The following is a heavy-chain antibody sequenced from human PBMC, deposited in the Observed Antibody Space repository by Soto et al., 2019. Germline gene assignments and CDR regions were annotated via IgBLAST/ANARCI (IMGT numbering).Heavy chain of an antibody. D-gene: IGHD5-12*01. CDR2: IYYSGST. V-gene: IGHV4-39*01. CDR3: ARNIVATIGGRMGYYYYYMDV. J-gene: IGHJ6*03. CDR1: GGSISSSSYY. Sequence: SETLSLTCTVSGGSISSSSYYWGWIRQPPGKGLEWIGSIYYSGSTYYNPSLKSRVTISVDTSKNQFSLKLSSVTAADTAVYYCARNIVATIGGRMGYYYYYMDVWGKGTTVTVSS.